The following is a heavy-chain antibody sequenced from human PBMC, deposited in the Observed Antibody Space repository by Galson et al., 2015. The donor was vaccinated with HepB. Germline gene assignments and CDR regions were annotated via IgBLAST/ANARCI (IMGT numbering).Heavy chain of an antibody. CDR2: IWYDGSNK. J-gene: IGHJ1*01. D-gene: IGHD2-15*01. CDR3: ARAGVVAAIRSRWGYFQH. Sequence: SLRLSCAASGFTFSSYGMHWVRQAPGKGLEWVAVIWYDGSNKYHADSVKGRFTISRDNSKNTLYLQMNSLRAEDTAVYYCARAGVVAAIRSRWGYFQHWGQGTLVTVSS. CDR1: GFTFSSYG. V-gene: IGHV3-33*01.